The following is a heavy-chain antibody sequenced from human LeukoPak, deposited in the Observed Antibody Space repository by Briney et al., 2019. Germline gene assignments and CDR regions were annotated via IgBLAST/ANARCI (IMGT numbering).Heavy chain of an antibody. CDR1: GYTFTGYY. J-gene: IGHJ4*02. CDR2: INPNSGGT. CDR3: ARDELLYYYDSSGYYVGDY. Sequence: GASVKVSCKASGYTFTGYYMHWVRQAPGQGLEWMGWINPNSGGTNYAQKFQGRVTMTRDTSISTAYMELSRLRSDDTAVYYCARDELLYYYDSSGYYVGDYWGQGTLVTVSS. V-gene: IGHV1-2*02. D-gene: IGHD3-22*01.